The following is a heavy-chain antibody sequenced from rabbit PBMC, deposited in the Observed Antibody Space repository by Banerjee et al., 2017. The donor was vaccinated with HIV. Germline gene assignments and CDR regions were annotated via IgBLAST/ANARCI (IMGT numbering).Heavy chain of an antibody. Sequence: VRQAPGKGLEWIACINTAYSSTYYASWVNGRFTISKTSSTTVTLQVTSLTAADTATYFCAGGSGWNVGCDLWGPGTLVTVS. V-gene: IGHV1S40*01. CDR2: INTAYSST. J-gene: IGHJ4*01. CDR3: AGGSGWNVGCDL. D-gene: IGHD4-1*01.